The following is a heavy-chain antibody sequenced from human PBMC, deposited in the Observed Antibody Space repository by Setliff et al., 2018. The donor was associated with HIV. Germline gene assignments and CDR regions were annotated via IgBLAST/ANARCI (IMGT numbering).Heavy chain of an antibody. CDR1: GGSISRLY. CDR3: ARGHGVYSGSYLAVYFDY. J-gene: IGHJ4*02. Sequence: SETLSLTCTVSGGSISRLYWTWIRQPPGKGLEWIGEINHSGSTNYKPSLKSRVTISVDMSKNQVSLKVSSVTAADTAVYYCARGHGVYSGSYLAVYFDYWGQGTLVTVSS. D-gene: IGHD1-26*01. V-gene: IGHV4-34*01. CDR2: INHSGST.